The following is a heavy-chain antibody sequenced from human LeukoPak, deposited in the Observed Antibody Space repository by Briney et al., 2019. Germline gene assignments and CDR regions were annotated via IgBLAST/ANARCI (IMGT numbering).Heavy chain of an antibody. CDR3: ARGFSFYSSWFDP. D-gene: IGHD4-11*01. J-gene: IGHJ5*02. CDR2: IYYSGST. Sequence: PSETLSLTCAVYGGSFSGYYWSWIRQHPGKGLEWIGYIYYSGSTYYNPSLKSRVTISVDTSKNQFSLKLSSVTAADTAVYYCARGFSFYSSWFDPWGQGTLVTVSS. V-gene: IGHV4-31*11. CDR1: GGSFSGYY.